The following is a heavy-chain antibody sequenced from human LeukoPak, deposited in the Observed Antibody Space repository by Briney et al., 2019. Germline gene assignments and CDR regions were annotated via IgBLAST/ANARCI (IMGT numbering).Heavy chain of an antibody. V-gene: IGHV7-4-1*02. Sequence: ASVKVSCKASGYTFTSYAMNWVRQAPGQGLEWMGWINTNTGNPTYAQGFTGRFVFSLDTPVSTAYLQISSLKAEDTAVYYCAREIPTVTTDPVTDYWGQGTLVTVSS. J-gene: IGHJ4*02. D-gene: IGHD4-11*01. CDR3: AREIPTVTTDPVTDY. CDR2: INTNTGNP. CDR1: GYTFTSYA.